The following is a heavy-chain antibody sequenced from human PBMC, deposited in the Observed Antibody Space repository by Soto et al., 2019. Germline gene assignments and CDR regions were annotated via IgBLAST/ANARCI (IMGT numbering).Heavy chain of an antibody. Sequence: QITLKESGPTLVKPTQTLTLTCTFSGFSLSTSGVGVGWIRQPPGKALEWLALIYWDDDKRYSPSLKSRLTLTKATSKHQVVLTMTNMDPVDTAPYYCARLDIVLVPAAPARHWYFDLWGRGTLVTVSS. CDR3: ARLDIVLVPAAPARHWYFDL. CDR2: IYWDDDK. CDR1: GFSLSTSGVG. J-gene: IGHJ2*01. D-gene: IGHD2-2*01. V-gene: IGHV2-5*02.